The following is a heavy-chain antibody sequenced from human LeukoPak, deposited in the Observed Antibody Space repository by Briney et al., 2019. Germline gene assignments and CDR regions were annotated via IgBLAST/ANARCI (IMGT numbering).Heavy chain of an antibody. D-gene: IGHD3-16*01. J-gene: IGHJ3*02. CDR3: AREGGFDAFDI. CDR1: GFTFSSYW. V-gene: IGHV3-74*01. Sequence: GGSLRLSCAASGFTFSSYWMHWVRQAPGKGLVWVSRINSDGSSTSYADSVKGRLTISRDNAKNTLYLQMNSLRAEDTAVYYCAREGGFDAFDIWGQGIMVTVSS. CDR2: INSDGSST.